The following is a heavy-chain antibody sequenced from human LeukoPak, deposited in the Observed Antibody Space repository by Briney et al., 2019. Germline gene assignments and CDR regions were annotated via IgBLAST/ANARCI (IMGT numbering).Heavy chain of an antibody. CDR1: GFTFSNAW. V-gene: IGHV3-48*01. D-gene: IGHD3-22*01. CDR2: ISSSSSTI. CDR3: ARDRGTMIVVSGAFDI. J-gene: IGHJ3*02. Sequence: PGGSLRLSCAASGFTFSNAWMSWVRQAPGKGREWVSYISSSSSTIYYADSVKGRFTISRDNAKNSLYLQMNSLRAEDTAVYYCARDRGTMIVVSGAFDIWGQGTMVTVSS.